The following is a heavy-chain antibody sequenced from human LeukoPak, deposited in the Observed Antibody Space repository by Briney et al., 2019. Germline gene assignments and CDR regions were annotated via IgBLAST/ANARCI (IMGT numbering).Heavy chain of an antibody. J-gene: IGHJ5*02. D-gene: IGHD3-3*01. CDR1: GFTFSSYA. Sequence: GGSLRLSCAASGFTFSSYAMSWVRQAPGKGLEWVSAISGSGGSTYYADSVKGRFTISRDNSKNTLYLQMNSLRAEDTAVYYCAKAAWLLRFLEWSPNWFDPWGQGTLVTVSS. CDR3: AKAAWLLRFLEWSPNWFDP. CDR2: ISGSGGST. V-gene: IGHV3-23*01.